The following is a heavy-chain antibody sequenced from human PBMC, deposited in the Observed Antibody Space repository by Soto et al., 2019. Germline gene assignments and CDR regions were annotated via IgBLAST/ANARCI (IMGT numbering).Heavy chain of an antibody. CDR2: ISYDGSNK. CDR1: GFTFSSYA. D-gene: IGHD2-2*01. V-gene: IGHV3-30-3*01. J-gene: IGHJ6*02. CDR3: ANLKIVVVPAAMGGMDV. Sequence: QVQLVESGGGVVQPGRSLRLSCAASGFTFSSYAMHWVRQAPGKGLEWVAVISYDGSNKYYADSVKGRFTISRDNSKNTLYLQMNSLRAEDTAVYYCANLKIVVVPAAMGGMDVWGQGTTVTVS.